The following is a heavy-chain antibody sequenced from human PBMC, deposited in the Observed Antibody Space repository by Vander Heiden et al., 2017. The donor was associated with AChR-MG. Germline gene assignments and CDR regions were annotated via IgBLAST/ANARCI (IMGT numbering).Heavy chain of an antibody. J-gene: IGHJ5*02. CDR2: INSDGSIT. V-gene: IGHV3-74*03. D-gene: IGHD6-19*01. Sequence: EVQLVESGGGLVQPGGSLRLSCAASGFTFSSYWMHWVRQAPGKGLVWVSRINSDGSITTYADSVRGRFTISRDNAKNTLYLQMKRLRAEDTAVYYCARDGATGWYDWFDPWGKGTLVTVSS. CDR1: GFTFSSYW. CDR3: ARDGATGWYDWFDP.